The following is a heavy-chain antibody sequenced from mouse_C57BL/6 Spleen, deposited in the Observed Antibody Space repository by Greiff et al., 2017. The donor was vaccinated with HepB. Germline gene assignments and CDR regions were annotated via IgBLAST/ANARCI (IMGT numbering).Heavy chain of an antibody. V-gene: IGHV1-76*01. Sequence: QVTLKESGAELVRPGASVKLSCKASGYTFTDYYINWVKQRPGQGLEWIARIYPGSGNTYYNEKFKGKATLTAEKSSSTAYMQLSSLTSEDSAVYFCAREDSYAMDYWGQGTSVTVSS. CDR2: IYPGSGNT. J-gene: IGHJ4*01. CDR1: GYTFTDYY. CDR3: AREDSYAMDY.